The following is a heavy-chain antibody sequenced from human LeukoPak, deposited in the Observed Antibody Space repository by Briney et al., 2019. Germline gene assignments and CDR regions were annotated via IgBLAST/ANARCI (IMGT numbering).Heavy chain of an antibody. V-gene: IGHV4-34*01. CDR3: ARHSRPHGMDV. CDR2: INHSGST. J-gene: IGHJ6*02. CDR1: GDSISSHY. Sequence: SETLSLTCTVSGDSISSHYWTWIRQPPGKGVEWIGEINHSGSTNYNPSLKSRVTISVDTSKNQFSLRLSSVTAADTAVYYCARHSRPHGMDVWGQGTTVTVSS.